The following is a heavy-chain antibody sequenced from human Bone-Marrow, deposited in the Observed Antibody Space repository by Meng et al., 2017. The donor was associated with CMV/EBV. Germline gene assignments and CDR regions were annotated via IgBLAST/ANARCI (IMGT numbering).Heavy chain of an antibody. V-gene: IGHV3-53*01. CDR1: GFTVSSNY. D-gene: IGHD3-3*01. CDR3: AKGAIFGVTAPDY. J-gene: IGHJ4*02. CDR2: IYSGGST. Sequence: GGSLRLSCAASGFTVSSNYMSWVRQAPGKGLEWVSVIYSGGSTYYADSVKGRFTISRDISQNTLYLQMNSLRAEDTAVYYCAKGAIFGVTAPDYWGQGTLVTVSS.